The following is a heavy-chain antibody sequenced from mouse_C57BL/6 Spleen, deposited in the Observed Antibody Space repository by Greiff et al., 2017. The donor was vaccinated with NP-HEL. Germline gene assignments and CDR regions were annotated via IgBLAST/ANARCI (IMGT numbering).Heavy chain of an antibody. Sequence: QVQLQQSVPGLVAPSPCLSISCTVSGFSLTSYAISWVRQPPGKGLEWLGVIWTGGGTNYNSALKSRLSISKDNTKSKVFIKMNMLQTDDTARYYCARKTTVVSMDYWGQGTTVTVSS. J-gene: IGHJ4*01. CDR1: GFSLTSYA. CDR3: ARKTTVVSMDY. D-gene: IGHD1-1*01. V-gene: IGHV2-9-1*01. CDR2: IWTGGGT.